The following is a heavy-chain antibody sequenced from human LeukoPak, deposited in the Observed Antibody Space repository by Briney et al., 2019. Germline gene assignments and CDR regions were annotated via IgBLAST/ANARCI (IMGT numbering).Heavy chain of an antibody. CDR2: INPNSGDT. D-gene: IGHD1-26*01. Sequence: GASVKVSCKASGYPFNAYFIHWVRQAPGQGLEWMGWINPNSGDTKFAQKFQGSVTMTRDTSINTAYMELSRLRSDDTGVYYCARGALHAGSYYDPWGQGTLVTVSS. CDR3: ARGALHAGSYYDP. V-gene: IGHV1-2*04. CDR1: GYPFNAYF. J-gene: IGHJ5*02.